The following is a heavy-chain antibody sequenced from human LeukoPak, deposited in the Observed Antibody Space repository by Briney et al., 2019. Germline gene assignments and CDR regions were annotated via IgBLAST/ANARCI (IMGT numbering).Heavy chain of an antibody. J-gene: IGHJ4*02. CDR2: ISTISST. CDR3: AKDLGYSYGYSDY. D-gene: IGHD5-18*01. CDR1: GDIFSTFA. V-gene: IGHV3-23*01. Sequence: GGSLRLSCAASGDIFSTFAMSWVRQAPGRGLEWVSGISTISSTFYADSVKGRFTISRDNSKNTLYLQMNSLRAEDTAVYYCAKDLGYSYGYSDYWGQGTLVTVSS.